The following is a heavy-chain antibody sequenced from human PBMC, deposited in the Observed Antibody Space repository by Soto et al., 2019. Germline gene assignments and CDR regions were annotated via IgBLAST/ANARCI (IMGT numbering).Heavy chain of an antibody. V-gene: IGHV3-23*01. Sequence: GGSLRLSCAFSGFPLMGYAMSWVRQAPGKVLEWVSAISCSGDSTYYADSVKGRFTISRDNSRNTLYLQMTSLRAEDTAVYYCAKEGRYCTSASCYGGDYFDYWGQRTLVTVSS. D-gene: IGHD2-2*01. CDR3: AKEGRYCTSASCYGGDYFDY. CDR1: GFPLMGYA. CDR2: ISCSGDST. J-gene: IGHJ4*02.